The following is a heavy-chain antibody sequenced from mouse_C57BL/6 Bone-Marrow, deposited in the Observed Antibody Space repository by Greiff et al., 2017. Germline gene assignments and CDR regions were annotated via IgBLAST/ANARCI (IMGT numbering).Heavy chain of an antibody. CDR3: AREERAAQATGGD. D-gene: IGHD3-2*02. V-gene: IGHV1-55*01. CDR1: GYTFTSYW. CDR2: IYPGSGST. J-gene: IGHJ2*01. Sequence: QVQLQQPGAELVKPGASVKMSCKASGYTFTSYWITWVKQRPGQGLEWIGDIYPGSGSTNYNEKFKSKATLTVDTSSRTAYMQLSSLTSEDSAVYYCAREERAAQATGGDWGQGTTLTVSS.